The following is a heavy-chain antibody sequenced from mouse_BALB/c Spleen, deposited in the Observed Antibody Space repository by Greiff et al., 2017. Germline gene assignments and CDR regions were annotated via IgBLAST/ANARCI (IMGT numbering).Heavy chain of an antibody. Sequence: EVQLQQSGTVLARPGASVKMSCKASGYTFTSYWMHWVKQRPGQGLEWIGAIYPGNSDTSYNQKFKGKAKLTAVTSTSTAYMELSSLTNEDSAVYYCTSGGTGWYFDVWGAGTTVTVSS. V-gene: IGHV1-5*01. CDR2: IYPGNSDT. CDR1: GYTFTSYW. D-gene: IGHD2-14*01. J-gene: IGHJ1*01. CDR3: TSGGTGWYFDV.